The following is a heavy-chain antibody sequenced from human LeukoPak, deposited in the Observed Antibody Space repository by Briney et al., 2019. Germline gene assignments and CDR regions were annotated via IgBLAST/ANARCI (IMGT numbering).Heavy chain of an antibody. CDR3: ARPGLNGGVDY. CDR2: INHSGGT. D-gene: IGHD4-23*01. V-gene: IGHV4-34*01. Sequence: SGTLCLTCAVYGGSFSGYYWSWVRQPPGKGLEWIGEINHSGGTTSNPSLKSRVTISVDTSKNKFSLSLSPVTAADTAAFYCARPGLNGGVDYWGQGTLVTVSA. J-gene: IGHJ4*02. CDR1: GGSFSGYY.